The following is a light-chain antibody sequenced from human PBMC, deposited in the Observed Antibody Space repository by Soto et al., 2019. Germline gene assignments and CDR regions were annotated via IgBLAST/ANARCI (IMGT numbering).Light chain of an antibody. CDR3: QQRQSWPRT. Sequence: EIVLTQSPATLSSFPGDRVTLSCRASQAVNTRLAWYQHKPGQAPRLLIYLTSNRAAGIPARFSGSGSETDFTLTISDVQPEDFAVYYCQQRQSWPRTFGQGTKVDIK. CDR2: LTS. J-gene: IGKJ1*01. V-gene: IGKV3-11*01. CDR1: QAVNTR.